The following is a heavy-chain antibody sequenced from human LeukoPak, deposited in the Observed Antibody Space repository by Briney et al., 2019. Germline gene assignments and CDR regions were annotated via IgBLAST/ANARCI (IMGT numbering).Heavy chain of an antibody. Sequence: SETLSLTCTVSGGSTSSGSYYWSWIRQPAGKGLEWIGLVYTSGRTIYNPSLKSRVTISVDTSKNQVSLKLNSVTAADTAVYYCARTIPTAYTHWFDPWGQGTLVTVSS. V-gene: IGHV4-61*02. CDR1: GGSTSSGSYY. J-gene: IGHJ5*02. D-gene: IGHD2-2*01. CDR2: VYTSGRT. CDR3: ARTIPTAYTHWFDP.